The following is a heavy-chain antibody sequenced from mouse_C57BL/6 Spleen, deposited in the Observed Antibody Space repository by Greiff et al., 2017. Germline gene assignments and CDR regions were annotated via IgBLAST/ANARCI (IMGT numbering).Heavy chain of an antibody. J-gene: IGHJ2*01. Sequence: QVPLQQSGAELARPGASVKLSCKASGFTFTSYGISWVKQRTGQGLEWIGESYPRSGNTYYNEKFQGKATLTADKSSSTAYMELRSLTSEDSAVYFCANYYGSSYGYWGQGTTLTVSS. CDR1: GFTFTSYG. CDR2: SYPRSGNT. D-gene: IGHD1-1*01. CDR3: ANYYGSSYGY. V-gene: IGHV1-81*01.